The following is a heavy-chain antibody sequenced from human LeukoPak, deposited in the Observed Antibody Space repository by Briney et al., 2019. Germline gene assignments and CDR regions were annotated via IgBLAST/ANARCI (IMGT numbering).Heavy chain of an antibody. Sequence: SQTLSLTCTVSGGSISSGGYYWSWIRQHPGKGLEWIGYIYCSGSTYYNPSLKSRVTISVDTSKNQFSLKLSSVTAADTAVYYCARAYSSGWAYYYYYGMDVWGQGTTVTVSS. CDR1: GGSISSGGYY. V-gene: IGHV4-31*03. CDR2: IYCSGST. CDR3: ARAYSSGWAYYYYYGMDV. J-gene: IGHJ6*02. D-gene: IGHD6-19*01.